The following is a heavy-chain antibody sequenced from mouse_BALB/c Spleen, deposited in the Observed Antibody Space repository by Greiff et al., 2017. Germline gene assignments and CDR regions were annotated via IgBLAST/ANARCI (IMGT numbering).Heavy chain of an antibody. CDR3: AREPITTVVGDAMDY. CDR1: GYTFTDYN. D-gene: IGHD1-1*01. Sequence: EVQLQQSGPELVKPGASVKIPCKASGYTFTDYNMDWVKQSHGKSLEWIGDINPNNGGTIYNQKFKGKATLTVDKSSSTAYMELRSLTSEDTAVYYCAREPITTVVGDAMDYWGQGTSVTVSS. CDR2: INPNNGGT. J-gene: IGHJ4*01. V-gene: IGHV1-18*01.